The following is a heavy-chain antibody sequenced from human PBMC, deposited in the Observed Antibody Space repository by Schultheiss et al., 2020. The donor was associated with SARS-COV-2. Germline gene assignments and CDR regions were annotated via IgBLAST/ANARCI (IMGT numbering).Heavy chain of an antibody. V-gene: IGHV3-11*04. D-gene: IGHD1-1*01. Sequence: GGSLRLSCAASGFTFSYYYMSGVRQAPGKGLEWVSYISSSGSTIYYADSVKGRFTISRDNAKNSLYLQMNSLRAEDTAVYYCARPRVERRGRGVCAFDIWGQGTMVTVSS. CDR2: ISSSGSTI. J-gene: IGHJ3*02. CDR3: ARPRVERRGRGVCAFDI. CDR1: GFTFSYYY.